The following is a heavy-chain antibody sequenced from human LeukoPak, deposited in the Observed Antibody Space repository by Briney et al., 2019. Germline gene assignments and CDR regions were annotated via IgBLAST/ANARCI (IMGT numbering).Heavy chain of an antibody. J-gene: IGHJ4*02. V-gene: IGHV3-7*01. Sequence: GGSLRLSCAASGFTFSSYWMSWVRQAPGKGLEWVANIKQDGSEKYYVDSVKGRFTISRDNAKNSLYLQMNSLRAEDTAVYHCARFGLRYFDWLLSIFDYWGQGTLVTVSS. CDR3: ARFGLRYFDWLLSIFDY. CDR2: IKQDGSEK. CDR1: GFTFSSYW. D-gene: IGHD3-9*01.